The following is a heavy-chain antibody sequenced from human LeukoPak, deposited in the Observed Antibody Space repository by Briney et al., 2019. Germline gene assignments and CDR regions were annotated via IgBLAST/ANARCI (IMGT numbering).Heavy chain of an antibody. D-gene: IGHD6-13*01. V-gene: IGHV3-7*01. CDR2: IKQDRSEK. CDR3: ARDPLSSSSFDL. Sequence: PGGSLRLSCAASGFTFSNYWMSWVRQAPGKGLEWVANIKQDRSEKYYVDSVKGRFTISRDNAKNSLYLQMNSLRAEDTAVYYCARDPLSSSSFDLWGQGTLVTVSS. CDR1: GFTFSNYW. J-gene: IGHJ4*02.